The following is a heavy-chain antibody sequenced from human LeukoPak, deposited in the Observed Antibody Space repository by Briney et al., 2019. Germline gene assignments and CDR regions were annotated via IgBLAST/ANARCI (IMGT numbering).Heavy chain of an antibody. J-gene: IGHJ3*02. CDR2: ISWNSGSI. CDR3: AKAMATTDAFDI. V-gene: IGHV3-9*01. Sequence: SGGSLRLSCAASGFTFDDYAMHWVRQAPGKGLEWVSGISWNSGSIGYADSVKGRFTISRDNAKNSLYLQMNSLRAEDTALYYCAKAMATTDAFDIWGQGTVVTVSS. D-gene: IGHD5-24*01. CDR1: GFTFDDYA.